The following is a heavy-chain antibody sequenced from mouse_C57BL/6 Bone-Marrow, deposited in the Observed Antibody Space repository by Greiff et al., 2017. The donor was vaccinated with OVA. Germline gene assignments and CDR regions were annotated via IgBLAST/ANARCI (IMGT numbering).Heavy chain of an antibody. Sequence: EVKLMESGGDLVKPGGSLKLSCAASGFTFSSYGMSWVRQTPDKRLEWVATISSGGSYTYSPDSVKGRFTISRDNAKNTLYLQMSSLKSEDTAMYYCARRLGPWFAYWGQGTLVTVSA. V-gene: IGHV5-6*01. J-gene: IGHJ3*01. CDR2: ISSGGSYT. CDR3: ARRLGPWFAY. CDR1: GFTFSSYG. D-gene: IGHD4-1*01.